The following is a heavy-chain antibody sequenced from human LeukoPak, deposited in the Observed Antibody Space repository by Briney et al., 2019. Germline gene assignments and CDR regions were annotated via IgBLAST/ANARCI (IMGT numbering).Heavy chain of an antibody. D-gene: IGHD3-22*01. CDR3: ARGGYDSSGYYPGFDY. V-gene: IGHV3-66*02. CDR2: IYSGGST. J-gene: IGHJ4*02. CDR1: GFTFSSYW. Sequence: SGGSLRLSCAASGFTFSSYWMSWVRQAPGKGLEWVSVIYSGGSTYYADSVKGRFTISRDNSKNTLYLQMNSLRAEDTAVYYCARGGYDSSGYYPGFDYWGQGTLVTVSS.